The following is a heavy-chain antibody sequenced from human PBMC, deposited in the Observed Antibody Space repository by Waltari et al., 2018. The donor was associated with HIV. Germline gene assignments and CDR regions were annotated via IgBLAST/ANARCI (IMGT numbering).Heavy chain of an antibody. CDR1: GGTFSSYA. J-gene: IGHJ5*02. CDR2: IIPIFVTA. Sequence: QVQLVQSGAEVKKPGSSVKVSCKASGGTFSSYAISWVRQAPGQGLEWMGGIIPIFVTANYAQKFQGRVTITADESTSTAYMELSSLRSEDTAVYYCARDPEPGIAAAGSYWFDPWGQGTLVTVSS. D-gene: IGHD6-13*01. CDR3: ARDPEPGIAAAGSYWFDP. V-gene: IGHV1-69*01.